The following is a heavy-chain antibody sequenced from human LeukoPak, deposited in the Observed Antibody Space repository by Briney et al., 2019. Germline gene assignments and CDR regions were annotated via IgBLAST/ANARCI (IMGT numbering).Heavy chain of an antibody. J-gene: IGHJ4*02. Sequence: PGGSLRLSCAASGFTFSSYAMSWVRRAPGTGLEWVSSIGGSGGITYYADSVKGRFTISRDNSKNTLYLQMNSLRAEDTAVYYCAKDMSFGDYSDDYWGQGTLVTVSS. D-gene: IGHD4-17*01. V-gene: IGHV3-23*01. CDR3: AKDMSFGDYSDDY. CDR2: IGGSGGIT. CDR1: GFTFSSYA.